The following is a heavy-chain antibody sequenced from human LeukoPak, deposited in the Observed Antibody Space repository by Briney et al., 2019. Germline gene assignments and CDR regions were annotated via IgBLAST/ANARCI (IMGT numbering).Heavy chain of an antibody. Sequence: GESLQISCAASGFTFSSYSMSWVRQAPGKGLEWVSSISSSGTYIYYADSVKGRFTISRDNAKNSLYLQMSFLRVEDTAFYYCARDLYIGGQGTLVTVSS. V-gene: IGHV3-21*01. CDR3: ARDLYI. CDR2: ISSSGTYI. J-gene: IGHJ4*02. CDR1: GFTFSSYS.